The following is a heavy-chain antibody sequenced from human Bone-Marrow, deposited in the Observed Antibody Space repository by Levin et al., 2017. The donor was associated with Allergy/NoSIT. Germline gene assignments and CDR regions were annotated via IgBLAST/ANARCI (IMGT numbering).Heavy chain of an antibody. Sequence: PVASVKVSCKASGYAFISYDITWVRQAAGQGLEWMGWMTPNSGITGYAQKFQDRITMRRDTSIGTAFMELSSLTSEDTAVYYCARGKLSYYYGLDVWGQGTTVTVSS. D-gene: IGHD2-15*01. CDR2: MTPNSGIT. CDR1: GYAFISYD. J-gene: IGHJ6*02. V-gene: IGHV1-8*01. CDR3: ARGKLSYYYGLDV.